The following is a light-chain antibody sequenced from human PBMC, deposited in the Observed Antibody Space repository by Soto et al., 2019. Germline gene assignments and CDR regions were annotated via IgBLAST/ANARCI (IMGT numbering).Light chain of an antibody. V-gene: IGKV3-11*01. Sequence: EIVLTQSPATLSLSPGERATLSCRASQSVSSYLAWYQQKPGQAPRLLIYDASNSATGIPARFSGSGSGTDFTLTISSLESEDFAVYYCQQRSNWPPGFGGGTKVEIK. CDR2: DAS. CDR3: QQRSNWPPG. CDR1: QSVSSY. J-gene: IGKJ4*01.